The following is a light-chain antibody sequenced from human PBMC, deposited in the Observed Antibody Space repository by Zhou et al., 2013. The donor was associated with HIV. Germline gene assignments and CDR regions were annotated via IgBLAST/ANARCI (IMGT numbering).Light chain of an antibody. V-gene: IGKV1-39*01. Sequence: IQLTQSPSSLSASVGDRVTITCRASQTIINYLNWYQQKPGKAPKLLIYAASTLQSGVPSRFSGSGSGTDFTLTITNLQPEDVATYYCQHSHERPVSFGGGTKVEIK. J-gene: IGKJ4*01. CDR2: AAS. CDR3: QHSHERPVS. CDR1: QTIINY.